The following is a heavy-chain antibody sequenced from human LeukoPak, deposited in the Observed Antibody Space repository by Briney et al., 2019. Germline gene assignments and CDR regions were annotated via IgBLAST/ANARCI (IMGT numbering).Heavy chain of an antibody. J-gene: IGHJ5*02. V-gene: IGHV1-2*02. CDR3: ARDLGMRAYCGGDCFIP. D-gene: IGHD2-21*01. CDR1: GYTFTSYA. Sequence: ASVKVSCKASGYTFTSYAMNWVRQAPGQGLEWMGWINPNSGGTNYAQKFQGRVTMTRDTSISTAYMELSRLRSDDTAVYYCARDLGMRAYCGGDCFIPWGQGTLVTVSS. CDR2: INPNSGGT.